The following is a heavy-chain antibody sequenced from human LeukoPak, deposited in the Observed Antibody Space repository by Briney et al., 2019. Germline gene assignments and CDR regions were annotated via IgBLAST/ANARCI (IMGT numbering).Heavy chain of an antibody. CDR3: ARVSPDTATDYGWFDP. CDR1: GDSISLFY. D-gene: IGHD5-18*01. Sequence: SETLSLTCIVSGDSISLFYWSWIRQPPGKGLEWIGYIHYSGRTNYNPSLKSRVTMSLDTSKNHFSLKLRSVAAADTAVYYCARVSPDTATDYGWFDPWGQGSLVTVSS. J-gene: IGHJ5*02. V-gene: IGHV4-59*01. CDR2: IHYSGRT.